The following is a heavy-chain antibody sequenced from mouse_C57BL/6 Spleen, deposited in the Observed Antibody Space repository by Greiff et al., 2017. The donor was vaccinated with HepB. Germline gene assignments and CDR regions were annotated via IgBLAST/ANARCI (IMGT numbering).Heavy chain of an antibody. J-gene: IGHJ2*01. CDR2: IDPETGGT. D-gene: IGHD1-1*01. CDR3: TRPYYYGPYYFDY. V-gene: IGHV1-15*01. CDR1: GYTFTDYE. Sequence: QVQLQQSGAELVRPGASVTLSCKASGYTFTDYEMHWVKQTPVHGLEWIGAIDPETGGTAYNQKFKGKAILTADKSSSTAYMELRSLTSEDSAVYYCTRPYYYGPYYFDYWGQGTTLTVSS.